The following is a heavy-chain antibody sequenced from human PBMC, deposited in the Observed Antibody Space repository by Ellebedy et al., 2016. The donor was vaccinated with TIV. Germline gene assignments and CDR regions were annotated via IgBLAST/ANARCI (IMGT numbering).Heavy chain of an antibody. CDR3: SRVDLGLAFHY. J-gene: IGHJ4*02. CDR1: GFTVSGNY. Sequence: GGSLRLSCAVSGFTVSGNYMSWVRQAPGKGLECVSIIYSSGITYYPDSVKGRFTISRDNSKNTVYLQMNSLRAEDTAVYYCSRVDLGLAFHYWGRGTLVTVSS. CDR2: IYSSGIT. D-gene: IGHD3/OR15-3a*01. V-gene: IGHV3-53*01.